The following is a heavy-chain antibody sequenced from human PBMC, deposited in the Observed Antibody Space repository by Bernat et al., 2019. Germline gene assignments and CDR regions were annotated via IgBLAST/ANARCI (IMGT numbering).Heavy chain of an antibody. CDR2: INHSGST. V-gene: IGHV4-34*01. D-gene: IGHD3-10*01. Sequence: QVQLQQWGAGLLKPSETLSLTCAVYGGSFSGYYWSWIRQPPGKGLEWIGEINHSGSTNYNPSLKSRVTISVDTSKNQFSLKLSSLTAADTAVYYCARKRGFDYWGQGTLVTVSS. CDR3: ARKRGFDY. J-gene: IGHJ4*02. CDR1: GGSFSGYY.